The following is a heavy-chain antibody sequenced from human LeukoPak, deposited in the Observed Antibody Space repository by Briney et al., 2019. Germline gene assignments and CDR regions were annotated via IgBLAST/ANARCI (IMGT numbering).Heavy chain of an antibody. CDR3: ARHETRIAVAGYDY. Sequence: SETLSLTCTVSGGSISSSSYYWGWIRQPPGKGLEWIGSIYHSGSTYYNPSLKSRVTISVDTSKNQFSLKLSSVTAADTAVYYCARHETRIAVAGYDYWGQGTLVTVSS. J-gene: IGHJ4*02. D-gene: IGHD6-19*01. V-gene: IGHV4-39*01. CDR2: IYHSGST. CDR1: GGSISSSSYY.